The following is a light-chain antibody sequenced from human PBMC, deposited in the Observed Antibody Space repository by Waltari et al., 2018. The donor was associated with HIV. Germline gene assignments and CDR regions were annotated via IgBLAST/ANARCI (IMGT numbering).Light chain of an antibody. CDR3: SSYVGSSTSWL. CDR1: SDDVGYYNY. Sequence: QSALTQPASVSGSPGQSIVISCTGTSDDVGYYNYVSWYQQHPGKVPKLVIYDVTSRPSGGSNRLSGSKSGNTASLTISGLRADDEADYYCSSYVGSSTSWLFGGGTKLTV. J-gene: IGLJ3*02. CDR2: DVT. V-gene: IGLV2-14*03.